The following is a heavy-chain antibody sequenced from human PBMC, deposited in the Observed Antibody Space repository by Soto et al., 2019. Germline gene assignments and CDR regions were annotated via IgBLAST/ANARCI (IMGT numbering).Heavy chain of an antibody. D-gene: IGHD6-13*01. CDR3: ARLRVLASYSRDNWSAP. J-gene: IGHJ5*02. V-gene: IGHV4-39*01. Sequence: SETLSLTCSVSGGSISSGYYYWSWIRQPPGKGLEWIGNIYYSGNTYYNPSLKSRVTISVDTSKNQFSLKLSSVTAADTAVYYCARLRVLASYSRDNWSAPWGQETLVPVSS. CDR1: GGSISSGYYY. CDR2: IYYSGNT.